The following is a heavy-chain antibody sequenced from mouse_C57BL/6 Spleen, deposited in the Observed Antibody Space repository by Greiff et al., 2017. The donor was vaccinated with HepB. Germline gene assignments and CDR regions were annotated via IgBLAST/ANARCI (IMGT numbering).Heavy chain of an antibody. CDR3: ARECDSYYAMDY. CDR2: ISYDGSN. CDR1: GYSITSGYY. J-gene: IGHJ4*01. V-gene: IGHV3-6*01. Sequence: EVQLVESGPGLVKPSQSLSLTCSVTGYSITSGYYWNWIRQFPGNKMEWMGYISYDGSNNYNPSLKNLISITRDTSKNQFFLKLNSVTTEDTATYYCARECDSYYAMDYWGQGTSVTVSS.